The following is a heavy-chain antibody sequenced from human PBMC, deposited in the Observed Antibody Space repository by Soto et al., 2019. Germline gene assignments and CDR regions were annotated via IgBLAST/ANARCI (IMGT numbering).Heavy chain of an antibody. D-gene: IGHD3-22*01. CDR2: ISGRGDDT. CDR1: GFTFSSYA. V-gene: IGHV3-23*01. J-gene: IGHJ4*02. Sequence: EVPLLESGGDLVQPGGSLRLSCAASGFTFSSYAMSWVRQAPGKGLEWVSTISGRGDDTYYTDSVKGRFTISRDNSNNTLYVHMNSLRAEDTAVYYCARAQPTYSSSYFDYWGQGTLVTVSS. CDR3: ARAQPTYSSSYFDY.